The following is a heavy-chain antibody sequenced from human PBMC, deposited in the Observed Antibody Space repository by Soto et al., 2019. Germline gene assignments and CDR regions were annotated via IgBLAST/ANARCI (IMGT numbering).Heavy chain of an antibody. CDR3: AREGKVTLQGYFDY. CDR1: GDSISNSRFY. CDR2: IYYSGST. J-gene: IGHJ4*02. D-gene: IGHD2-21*02. Sequence: SETLSLTCSVSGDSISNSRFYWAWIRQPPGKGLEWIGYIYYSGSTYYNPSLKSRVTISVDTSKNQFSLKLSSVTAADTAVYYCAREGKVTLQGYFDYWGQGTLVTVSS. V-gene: IGHV4-30-4*08.